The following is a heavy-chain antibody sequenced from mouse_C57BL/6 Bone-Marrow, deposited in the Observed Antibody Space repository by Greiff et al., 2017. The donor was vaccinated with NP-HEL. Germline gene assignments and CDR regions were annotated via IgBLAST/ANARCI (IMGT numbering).Heavy chain of an antibody. CDR1: EYAFPSYD. J-gene: IGHJ4*01. CDR3: ARHGYDKMDY. V-gene: IGHV5-2*03. D-gene: IGHD2-2*01. Sequence: EVKLVESGAGLVQPGASLKLSCESYEYAFPSYDMPWVRKTPEKRLELVAAINRDGGCTYYPHNIERRSTFSRDNTKKALYLQMSSLRSEDTALYYCARHGYDKMDYWGQGTSVTVSS. CDR2: INRDGGCT.